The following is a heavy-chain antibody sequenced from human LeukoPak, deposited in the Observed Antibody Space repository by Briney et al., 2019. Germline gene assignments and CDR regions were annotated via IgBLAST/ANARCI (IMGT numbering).Heavy chain of an antibody. Sequence: SETLSLTCTVSGGSISSYYWSWIRQPAGKGLEWIGRIYTSGGTNYTPSLKSRVTMSVDTSKNQFSLKLSSVTAADTAVYYCARDGGVGATPYFDYWGQGTLVTVSS. V-gene: IGHV4-4*07. CDR3: ARDGGVGATPYFDY. J-gene: IGHJ4*02. CDR2: IYTSGGT. D-gene: IGHD1-26*01. CDR1: GGSISSYY.